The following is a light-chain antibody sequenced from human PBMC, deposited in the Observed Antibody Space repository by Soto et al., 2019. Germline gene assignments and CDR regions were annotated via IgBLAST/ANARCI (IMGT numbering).Light chain of an antibody. Sequence: ETVMMQSPATLSVSPGERATLSCRASQSVSRNLAWYQQKPGKAPRLLIYGASARATGIPARFSGSGSGTEFTLTISSLQSEDFAVYYCQQYNNWPPWTFGQGTKVDI. J-gene: IGKJ1*01. CDR1: QSVSRN. CDR2: GAS. V-gene: IGKV3-15*01. CDR3: QQYNNWPPWT.